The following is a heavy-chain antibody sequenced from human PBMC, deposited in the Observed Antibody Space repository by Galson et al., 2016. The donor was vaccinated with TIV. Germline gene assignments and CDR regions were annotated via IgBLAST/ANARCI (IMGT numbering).Heavy chain of an antibody. J-gene: IGHJ4*02. CDR1: RFTFSSYA. CDR3: ARGGGYGDVYFDF. D-gene: IGHD4-17*01. CDR2: ISVSGGRT. V-gene: IGHV3-23*01. Sequence: SLRLSCAASRFTFSSYAMSWVRQAPGKGLEWVSAISVSGGRTYYADPVKGRFTISRDNSKNTLYLQMDRPRAADTAVYYCARGGGYGDVYFDFWGQGSLVTVSS.